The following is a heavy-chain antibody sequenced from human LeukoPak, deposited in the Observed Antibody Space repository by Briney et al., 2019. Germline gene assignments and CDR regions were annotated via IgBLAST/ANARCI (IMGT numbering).Heavy chain of an antibody. D-gene: IGHD3-22*01. CDR2: ISYDGSNK. J-gene: IGHJ4*02. V-gene: IGHV3-30-3*01. Sequence: GGSLRLSCAASGFTFSSYAMHWVRQAPGKGLEWVAVISYDGSNKYYADSVKGRFTISRDNSKNTLYLQMNSLRAEDTAVYYCARDQYYYDSSGYYYPFGFDYWGQGTLVTVSS. CDR3: ARDQYYYDSSGYYYPFGFDY. CDR1: GFTFSSYA.